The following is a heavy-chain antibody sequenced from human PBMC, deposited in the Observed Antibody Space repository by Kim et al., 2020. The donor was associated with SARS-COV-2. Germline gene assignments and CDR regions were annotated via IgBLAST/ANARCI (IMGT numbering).Heavy chain of an antibody. CDR1: GFTFSSQS. CDR3: AKGAVTRHDY. CDR2: MKEDGSNI. V-gene: IGHV3-7*03. Sequence: GGSLRLSCEASGFTFSSQSMSWVRRGSGKGLEWVASMKEDGSNIYYVDSVKGRFTISRDNGKNSLYLQMNTLRPEDTAVYYCAKGAVTRHDYWGQGPLV. J-gene: IGHJ4*02. D-gene: IGHD3-3*01.